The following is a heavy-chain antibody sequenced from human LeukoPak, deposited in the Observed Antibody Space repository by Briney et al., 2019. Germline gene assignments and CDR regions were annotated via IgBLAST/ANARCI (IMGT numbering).Heavy chain of an antibody. CDR3: ARTSGPRGAFDI. CDR2: ISGSGGSK. CDR1: GFTFSSYD. D-gene: IGHD7-27*01. V-gene: IGHV3-48*03. J-gene: IGHJ3*02. Sequence: GGSLRLSCTASGFTFSSYDMHWVRQAPGKGLEWVSYISGSGGSKYYADSVKGRFTISRDNAKNSLYLQMNSLRAEDTAVYYCARTSGPRGAFDIWGQGTIVTASS.